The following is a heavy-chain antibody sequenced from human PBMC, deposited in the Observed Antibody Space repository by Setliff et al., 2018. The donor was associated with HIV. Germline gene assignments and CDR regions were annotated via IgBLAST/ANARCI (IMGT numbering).Heavy chain of an antibody. V-gene: IGHV5-10-1*01. CDR1: GYSFASYW. Sequence: GESLKISCKGSGYSFASYWISWVRQMPGKGLEWMGRIDPSDSYTNYSPSFQGHVTISADKSISTAYLQWSSLKASDTAMYYCARLVGSGWYLDAFDIWGQGTMVTVSS. J-gene: IGHJ3*02. CDR2: IDPSDSYT. CDR3: ARLVGSGWYLDAFDI. D-gene: IGHD6-19*01.